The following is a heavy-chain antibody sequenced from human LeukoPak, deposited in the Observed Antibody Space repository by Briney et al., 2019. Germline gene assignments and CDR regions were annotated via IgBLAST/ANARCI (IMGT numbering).Heavy chain of an antibody. V-gene: IGHV4-30-2*01. CDR3: ARADFWSGYYYGMDV. J-gene: IGHJ6*02. Sequence: SETLSLTCAVSGGSISSGGYSWSWIRQPPGKGLEWIGYIYHSGSTYYNPSLKSRVTISVDRSKNQFSLKLSSVTAADTAVYYCARADFWSGYYYGMDVWGQGTTVTVSS. D-gene: IGHD3-3*01. CDR2: IYHSGST. CDR1: GGSISSGGYS.